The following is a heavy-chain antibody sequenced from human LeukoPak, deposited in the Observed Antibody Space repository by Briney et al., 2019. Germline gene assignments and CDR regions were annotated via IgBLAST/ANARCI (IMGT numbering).Heavy chain of an antibody. CDR3: ARDAIRGYYYMDV. CDR2: INPSGGST. Sequence: ASVKVSCKASGYTFTSYYMHWVRQAPGQGLEWMGIINPSGGSTSYAQKFQGRVTMTRDTSTSTAYMELSSLRSEDTAVYYCARDAIRGYYYMDVWGKGTTVTVSS. D-gene: IGHD5-12*01. J-gene: IGHJ6*03. V-gene: IGHV1-46*01. CDR1: GYTFTSYY.